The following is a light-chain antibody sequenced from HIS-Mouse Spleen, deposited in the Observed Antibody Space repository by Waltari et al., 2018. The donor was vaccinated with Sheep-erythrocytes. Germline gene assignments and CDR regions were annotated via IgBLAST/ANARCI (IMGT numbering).Light chain of an antibody. CDR1: QSLLHSNGYNY. J-gene: IGKJ1*01. V-gene: IGKV2-28*01. CDR3: MQALQTPPWT. Sequence: DIVMTQSPLSLPVTPGEPASISCSSSQSLLHSNGYNYLDWYLQKPGQSPQLLIYLGSNRASGVPDRFSGRGSGTDFTLKISRVEAEDVGVYYCMQALQTPPWTFGQGTKVEIK. CDR2: LGS.